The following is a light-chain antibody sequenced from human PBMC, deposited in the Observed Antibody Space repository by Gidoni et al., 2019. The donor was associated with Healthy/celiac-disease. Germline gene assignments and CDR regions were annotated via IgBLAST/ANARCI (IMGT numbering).Light chain of an antibody. CDR2: TAS. CDR1: QSISSW. Sequence: DIQMTQSPSTLSASVGDRVTITCRASQSISSWLAWYQQKPGRAPKLLIYTASSLESGVPSRFSVSGSGTEFTLTISSLQPDDFATYYCQQYNSYSLLTFGGGTKVEIK. J-gene: IGKJ4*01. V-gene: IGKV1-5*03. CDR3: QQYNSYSLLT.